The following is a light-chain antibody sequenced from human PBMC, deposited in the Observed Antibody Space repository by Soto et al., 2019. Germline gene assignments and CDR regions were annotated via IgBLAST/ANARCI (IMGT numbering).Light chain of an antibody. V-gene: IGKV1-5*03. CDR3: QQYDYYPYT. J-gene: IGKJ2*01. CDR2: KAS. CDR1: QSISSW. Sequence: DIQMTQSTSTLSASVGDRVTITCRASQSISSWLAWYQQKPGEAPKILIYKASSLESGVPSRFSGSGSGTEFTLTISSLQPDDFATYYCQQYDYYPYTFGQGTKVDIK.